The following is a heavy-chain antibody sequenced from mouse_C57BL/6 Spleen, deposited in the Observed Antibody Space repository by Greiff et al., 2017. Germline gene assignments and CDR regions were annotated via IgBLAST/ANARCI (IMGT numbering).Heavy chain of an antibody. D-gene: IGHD2-5*01. J-gene: IGHJ4*01. V-gene: IGHV1-69*01. CDR3: AKAYYSNYRGLLDY. CDR2: IDPSDSYT. Sequence: QVQLQQPGAELVMPGASVKLSCKASGYTFTSYWMHWVKQRPGQGLEWIGEIDPSDSYTNYNQKFKGKSTLTVDKSSSTAYMQRSSLTSEDSAVYFCAKAYYSNYRGLLDYWGQGTSVTVSS. CDR1: GYTFTSYW.